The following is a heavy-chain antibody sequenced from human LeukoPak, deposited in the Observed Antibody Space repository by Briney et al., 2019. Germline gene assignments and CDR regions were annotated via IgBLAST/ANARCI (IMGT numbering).Heavy chain of an antibody. D-gene: IGHD3-22*01. V-gene: IGHV3-48*04. CDR3: ARDYYNSSGYSPANDAFDI. J-gene: IGHJ3*02. CDR1: GFTFSSYS. CDR2: ISSSGSTI. Sequence: PGGSLRLSCAASGFTFSSYSMNWVRQAPGKGLEWVSYISSSGSTIYYADSVKGRFTISRDNAKNSLYLQMNSLRAEDTAVYYCARDYYNSSGYSPANDAFDIWGQGTMVTVSS.